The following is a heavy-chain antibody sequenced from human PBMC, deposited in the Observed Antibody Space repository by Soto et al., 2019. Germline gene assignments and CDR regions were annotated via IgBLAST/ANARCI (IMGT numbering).Heavy chain of an antibody. V-gene: IGHV4-61*01. CDR3: ARGLITGSQYSGGWYYFDS. Sequence: SETLSLTCTVSGDSVSSGTYYWSWIRQPPGKGLEWIGYIYYSGSPNYNPPLKSRVTISVDTSKNQFSLELSSVTAADTAVYYCARGLITGSQYSGGWYYFDSWGQGTQVTVSS. D-gene: IGHD1-26*01. J-gene: IGHJ4*02. CDR2: IYYSGSP. CDR1: GDSVSSGTYY.